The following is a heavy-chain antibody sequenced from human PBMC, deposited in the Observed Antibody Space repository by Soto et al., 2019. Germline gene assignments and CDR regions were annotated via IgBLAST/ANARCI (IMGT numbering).Heavy chain of an antibody. CDR3: AGGEAIVVSTRRLMDV. J-gene: IGHJ6*03. CDR1: GGSIRSYC. CDR2: ICNSGTT. V-gene: IGHV4-59*03. Sequence: QVQLQESGPTLVKPSETLSLTCTVSGGSIRSYCWTWIRQPTGEGLEWIGCICNSGTTNYNPSLNIRVAISIGSQMSQFSLQLSSVTVAETAFYYCAGGEAIVVSTRRLMDVWGKGTTVTVSS. D-gene: IGHD3-22*01.